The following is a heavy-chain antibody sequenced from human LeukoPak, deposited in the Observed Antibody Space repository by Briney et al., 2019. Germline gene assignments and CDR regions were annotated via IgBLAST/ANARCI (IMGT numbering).Heavy chain of an antibody. Sequence: PGRSLRLSCAASGFTFSSYGMHWVRQAQGKGLEWVAVISYDGINEYHADSVKGRFTISRDNSKNTLYLQMNSLRAEDTAVYYCARVLTYYFDSSDYGGAFDIWGQGTMVTVSS. D-gene: IGHD3-22*01. J-gene: IGHJ3*02. V-gene: IGHV3-30*03. CDR3: ARVLTYYFDSSDYGGAFDI. CDR2: ISYDGINE. CDR1: GFTFSSYG.